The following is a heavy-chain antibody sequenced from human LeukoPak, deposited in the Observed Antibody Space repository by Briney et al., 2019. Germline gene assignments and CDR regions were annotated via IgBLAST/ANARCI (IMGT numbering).Heavy chain of an antibody. Sequence: GGSLRLSCAASGFTFSSYSMNWVRQAPGKGLEWVSSISSSSSYIYYADSVKGRFTISRDNAKNSLYLQMDSLRAEDTAVYYCARVGTAMVLDYWGQGTLVTVSS. CDR2: ISSSSSYI. CDR1: GFTFSSYS. V-gene: IGHV3-21*01. J-gene: IGHJ4*02. D-gene: IGHD5-18*01. CDR3: ARVGTAMVLDY.